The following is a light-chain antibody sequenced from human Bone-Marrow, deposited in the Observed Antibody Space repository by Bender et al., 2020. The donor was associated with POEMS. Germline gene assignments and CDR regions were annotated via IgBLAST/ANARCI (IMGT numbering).Light chain of an antibody. CDR2: EGN. CDR3: SSSTASSTL. Sequence: QSALTQPASVSGSPGQSITISCTGTSSDVGSYNLVSWYQQHPGSAPQLVIYEGNKRPSGVSPRFSGSKSGNTASLTISGLQAEDEADYYCSSSTASSTLFGTGTKVTVL. J-gene: IGLJ1*01. V-gene: IGLV2-14*02. CDR1: SSDVGSYNL.